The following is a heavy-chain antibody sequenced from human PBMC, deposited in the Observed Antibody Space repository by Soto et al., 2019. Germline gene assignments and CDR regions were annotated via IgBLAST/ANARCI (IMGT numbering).Heavy chain of an antibody. CDR2: IYSSGST. CDR3: AGMCSRPSCYGTDV. V-gene: IGHV4-4*07. D-gene: IGHD2-2*01. Sequence: WETLSLTCTVSGASISSYFLSWIRQPAGKGLEWIGRIYSSGSTDYNPSLESRGTMSVDTSKKRVSLKLTSLTAADTAVYYCAGMCSRPSCYGTDVSGQGT. J-gene: IGHJ6*01. CDR1: GASISSYF.